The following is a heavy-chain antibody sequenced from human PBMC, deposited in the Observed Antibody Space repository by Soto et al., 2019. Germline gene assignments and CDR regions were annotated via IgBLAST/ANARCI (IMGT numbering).Heavy chain of an antibody. CDR2: ISAYNGNT. Sequence: GASVKVSCKASGYTFTSYGISWVRQAPGQGLEWMGWISAYNGNTNYAQKLQGRVTMTTDTSTSTAYMELRSLRSDDTAVYYCARDRGGTRTGYYYKDVWGKGTTVTVSS. D-gene: IGHD3-10*01. CDR3: ARDRGGTRTGYYYKDV. V-gene: IGHV1-18*01. CDR1: GYTFTSYG. J-gene: IGHJ6*03.